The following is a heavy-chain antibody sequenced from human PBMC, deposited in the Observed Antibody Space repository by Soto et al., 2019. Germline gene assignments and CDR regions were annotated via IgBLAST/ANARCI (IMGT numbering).Heavy chain of an antibody. V-gene: IGHV1-18*01. CDR1: GYTFTSYG. CDR3: ARGYCSSTSCYFRWFDP. CDR2: ISAYNCNT. Sequence: ASVKVSCKASGYTFTSYGISWVRQAPGQGLEGMGWISAYNCNTNYAQKLQGRVTMTTDTSTSTAYMELRSLTSDDTAVYYCARGYCSSTSCYFRWFDPCGQGTLVTVSS. D-gene: IGHD2-2*01. J-gene: IGHJ5*02.